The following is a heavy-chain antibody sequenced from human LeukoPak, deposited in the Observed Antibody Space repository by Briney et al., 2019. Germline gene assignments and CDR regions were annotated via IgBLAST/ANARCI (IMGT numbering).Heavy chain of an antibody. CDR3: ARGRDILTGYILNYFDY. J-gene: IGHJ4*02. V-gene: IGHV1-46*01. Sequence: ASVKVSCKASGYTFTSYYMHWVRQAPGQGLEWMGIINPSGGSTSYAQKCQGRVTMTRDTSTSTVYMELSSLRSEDTAVYYCARGRDILTGYILNYFDYWGQGTLVTVSS. D-gene: IGHD3-9*01. CDR1: GYTFTSYY. CDR2: INPSGGST.